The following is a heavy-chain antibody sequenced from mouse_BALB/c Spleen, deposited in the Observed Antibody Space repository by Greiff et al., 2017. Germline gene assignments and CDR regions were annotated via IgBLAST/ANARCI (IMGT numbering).Heavy chain of an antibody. J-gene: IGHJ4*01. D-gene: IGHD2-4*01. CDR1: GFSLTSYG. V-gene: IGHV2-2*02. CDR2: IWSGGST. CDR3: AIYDYDGYYAMDY. Sequence: VKLQQSGPGLVQPSQSLSITCTVSGFSLTSYGVHWVRQSPGKGLEWLGVIWSGGSTDYNAAFISRLSISKDNSKSQVFFKMNSLQANDTAIYYCAIYDYDGYYAMDYWGQGTSVTVSS.